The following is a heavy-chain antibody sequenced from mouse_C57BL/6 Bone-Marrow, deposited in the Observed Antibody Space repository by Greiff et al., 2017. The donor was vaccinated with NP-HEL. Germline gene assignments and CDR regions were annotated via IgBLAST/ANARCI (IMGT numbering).Heavy chain of an antibody. D-gene: IGHD2-5*01. CDR2: IYPGSGST. CDR3: AREYYSNYTFAY. CDR1: GYTFTSYW. Sequence: QVQLQQPGAELVKPGASVKMSCKASGYTFTSYWITWVKQRPGQGLEWIGDIYPGSGSTNYNEKFKSKATLTVDTSSSTAYMQLSSLTSEDSAVYYCAREYYSNYTFAYWGQGTLVTVSA. J-gene: IGHJ3*01. V-gene: IGHV1-55*01.